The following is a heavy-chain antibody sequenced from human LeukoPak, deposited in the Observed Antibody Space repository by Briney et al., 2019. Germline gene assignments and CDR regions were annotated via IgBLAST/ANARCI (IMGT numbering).Heavy chain of an antibody. CDR3: ARAAVAGPRRGYYFDY. J-gene: IGHJ4*02. Sequence: ASVKVSCKASGYTFTNYYMHWVRQAPGQGLEWMGRINPSGGSTSYAQKFQGRVTMTRDTSTSTVYMELSSLRSEDTAVYCCARAAVAGPRRGYYFDYWGQGTLVTVSS. CDR1: GYTFTNYY. D-gene: IGHD6-19*01. V-gene: IGHV1-46*01. CDR2: INPSGGST.